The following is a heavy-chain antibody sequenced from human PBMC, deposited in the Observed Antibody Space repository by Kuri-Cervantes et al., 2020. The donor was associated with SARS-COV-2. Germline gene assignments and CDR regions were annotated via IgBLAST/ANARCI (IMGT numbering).Heavy chain of an antibody. V-gene: IGHV3-30*03. Sequence: GESLKISCVASGFNFSTTDMHWVRQAPGKGLEWVTFISSDGKNKKCMASGKGRFTISRDNSQNTLHLQMNSLRAEDTAVYYCARVEWYNWNLFDAFDIWGQGTMVTVSS. J-gene: IGHJ3*02. CDR3: ARVEWYNWNLFDAFDI. CDR1: GFNFSTTD. D-gene: IGHD1-20*01. CDR2: ISSDGKNK.